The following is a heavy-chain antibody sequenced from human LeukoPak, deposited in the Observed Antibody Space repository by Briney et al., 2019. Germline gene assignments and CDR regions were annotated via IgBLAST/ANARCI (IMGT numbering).Heavy chain of an antibody. CDR1: GFTFSSYS. D-gene: IGHD3-10*01. CDR3: ATDSYVSGSYYRLFY. CDR2: ISSSSSYI. J-gene: IGHJ4*02. Sequence: GGSLRLSCAASGFTFSSYSMNWVRQAPGKGLEWVSSISSSSSYIYYADSVKGRFTISGDNAKNTLYLQMNNLRAEDTAIYYCATDSYVSGSYYRLFYWGQGTLVTVSS. V-gene: IGHV3-21*01.